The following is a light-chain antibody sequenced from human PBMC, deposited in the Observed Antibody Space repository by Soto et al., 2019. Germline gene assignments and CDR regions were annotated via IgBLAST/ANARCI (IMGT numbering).Light chain of an antibody. Sequence: DVVMTQSPLSLPVTLGQPASISCRSNQSLVHSDGIAYFSWFQQRPGRSPXRLIYKVSNRDSGVPARFSGSGSGTDVALKISRVEAEEVRVYYCMQGTHWPITFGQGTRLEI. CDR2: KVS. CDR3: MQGTHWPIT. V-gene: IGKV2-30*02. CDR1: QSLVHSDGIAY. J-gene: IGKJ5*01.